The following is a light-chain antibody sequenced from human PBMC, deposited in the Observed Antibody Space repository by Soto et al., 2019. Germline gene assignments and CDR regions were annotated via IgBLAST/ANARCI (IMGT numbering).Light chain of an antibody. V-gene: IGKV3-11*01. CDR2: DAS. Sequence: EIVLTQSPATLSLSPGERATLSCRASQSISSHLAWYQQKPGQAPRLLIYDASNRATGIPARFSGSGSGTDFTLTVSSLEPEDFAVYYCQQRSNGPLTFGGGTKVDIK. J-gene: IGKJ4*01. CDR1: QSISSH. CDR3: QQRSNGPLT.